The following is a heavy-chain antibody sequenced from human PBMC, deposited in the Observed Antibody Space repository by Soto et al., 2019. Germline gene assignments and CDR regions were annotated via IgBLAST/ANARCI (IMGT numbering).Heavy chain of an antibody. V-gene: IGHV4-59*08. CDR2: IYYSGST. CDR1: GGSISSYY. J-gene: IGHJ4*02. CDR3: ARRYGYSFDY. D-gene: IGHD1-1*01. Sequence: PSETLSLTCTVFGGSISSYYWRWIRQPPGKGLEWIGYIYYSGSTNYNPSLKSRVTISVDTSKNQFSLKLSSVTAADTAVYYCARRYGYSFDYWGQGTLVTVSS.